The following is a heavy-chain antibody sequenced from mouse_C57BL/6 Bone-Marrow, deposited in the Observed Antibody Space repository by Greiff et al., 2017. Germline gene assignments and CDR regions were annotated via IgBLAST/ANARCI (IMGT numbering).Heavy chain of an antibody. CDR1: GYSFTSYY. CDR3: AAGGPYYYGSSLYYFDY. CDR2: IYPGSGNT. D-gene: IGHD1-1*01. J-gene: IGHJ2*01. Sequence: VQLQQSGPELVKPGASVKISCKASGYSFTSYYIHWVKQRPGQGLEWIGWIYPGSGNTKYNEKFKGKATLTADTSSSTAYMQLSSLTSEDSAVYCWAAGGPYYYGSSLYYFDYWDQGTTLTVSS. V-gene: IGHV1-66*01.